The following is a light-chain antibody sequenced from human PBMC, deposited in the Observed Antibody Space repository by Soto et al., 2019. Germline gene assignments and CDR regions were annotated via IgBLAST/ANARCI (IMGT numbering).Light chain of an antibody. CDR1: QSISTY. CDR2: GAS. CDR3: QQTYNTPPT. J-gene: IGKJ1*01. Sequence: DIQMTQSPASLSASVGDRVTIPCRASQSISTYLNWYQQKPGQAPKLLIYGASTLQSGVPSRFSGSGSGTDFTLTISSLQPEDFATYSCQQTYNTPPTFGQGTKGDIK. V-gene: IGKV1-39*01.